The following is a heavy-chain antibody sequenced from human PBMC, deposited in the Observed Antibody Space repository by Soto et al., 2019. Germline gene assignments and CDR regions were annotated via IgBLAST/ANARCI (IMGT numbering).Heavy chain of an antibody. V-gene: IGHV4-31*03. D-gene: IGHD4-4*01. CDR3: ARVIGRNKVDP. CDR2: IYYGGST. J-gene: IGHJ5*02. Sequence: QVQLQESGPGLVKPSQTLSLTCTVSGGSISNDGYYWSWIRQHPGKGLEWTGYIYYGGSTYYNPSLKSRVTISVETSKNQFSLKLSSVTAADTAVYYCARVIGRNKVDPWGQGTLVTVSS. CDR1: GGSISNDGYY.